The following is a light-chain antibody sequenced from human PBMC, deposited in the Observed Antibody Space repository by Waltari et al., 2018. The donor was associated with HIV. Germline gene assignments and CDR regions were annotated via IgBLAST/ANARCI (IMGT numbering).Light chain of an antibody. CDR2: STY. Sequence: QTVVTQEPSFSVSPGGTVTLTCALNSDSVSINYYPGWFQQTPGQAPRPLISSTYSRSSGVPDRFSGSILGNKAALTITGAQADDDSVYFCALYMTGAKWVFGGGTKLTVL. CDR1: SDSVSINYY. CDR3: ALYMTGAKWV. J-gene: IGLJ3*02. V-gene: IGLV8-61*01.